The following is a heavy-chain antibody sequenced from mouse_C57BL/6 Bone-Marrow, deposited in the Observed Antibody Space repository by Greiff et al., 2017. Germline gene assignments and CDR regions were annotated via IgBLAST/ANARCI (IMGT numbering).Heavy chain of an antibody. V-gene: IGHV5-12*01. CDR2: ISNGGGST. Sequence: EVKLMESGGGLVQPGGSLKLSCAASGFTFSDYYMYWVRQTPEKGLEWVAYISNGGGSTYYPDTVKGRFTISRDNAKNTLYLQMSRLKSEDTAMYYCARRDGGFAYWGQGTLVTVSA. CDR3: ARRDGGFAY. D-gene: IGHD1-1*01. J-gene: IGHJ3*01. CDR1: GFTFSDYY.